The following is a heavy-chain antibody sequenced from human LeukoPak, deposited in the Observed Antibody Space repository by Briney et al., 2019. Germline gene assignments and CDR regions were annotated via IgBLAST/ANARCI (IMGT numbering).Heavy chain of an antibody. CDR3: VSTQRGDYFDY. CDR2: IYSGGST. D-gene: IGHD2-15*01. Sequence: ETLSLTCTVSGGSISSSSYYWGWIRQPPGKGLEWVSVIYSGGSTYYADSVKGRFTISRDKSKNTLYLQMNSLRAEDTAVYYCVSTQRGDYFDYWGQGTLVTVSS. V-gene: IGHV3-66*01. CDR1: GGSISSSSYY. J-gene: IGHJ4*02.